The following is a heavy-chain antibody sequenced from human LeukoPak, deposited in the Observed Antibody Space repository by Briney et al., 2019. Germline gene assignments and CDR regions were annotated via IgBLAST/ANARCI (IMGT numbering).Heavy chain of an antibody. CDR2: ISSSSSYI. CDR1: RFTFSSCS. V-gene: IGHV3-21*01. J-gene: IGHJ4*02. Sequence: GGSLRLSCAASRFTFSSCSMNWVRQAPGKGLEWVSSISSSSSYIYYADSVEGRFTISRDNAKNSLYLQMNSLRAEDTAVYYCASPYSNYVVYWGQGTLVTVSS. D-gene: IGHD4-11*01. CDR3: ASPYSNYVVY.